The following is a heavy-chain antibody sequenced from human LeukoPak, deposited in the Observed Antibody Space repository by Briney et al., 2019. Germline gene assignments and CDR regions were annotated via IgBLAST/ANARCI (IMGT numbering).Heavy chain of an antibody. Sequence: GESLKISCKASGYTFSTSWIGWVRQMPGKGLEWMGIIYPGDSDTRYSPSFQGQVTISVDRSITTAYLQWSSLKASDTAMYYCTRNRVGVLEWLSRWDAFDTWGQGTMVTVST. V-gene: IGHV5-51*01. D-gene: IGHD3-3*01. CDR2: IYPGDSDT. J-gene: IGHJ3*02. CDR3: TRNRVGVLEWLSRWDAFDT. CDR1: GYTFSTSW.